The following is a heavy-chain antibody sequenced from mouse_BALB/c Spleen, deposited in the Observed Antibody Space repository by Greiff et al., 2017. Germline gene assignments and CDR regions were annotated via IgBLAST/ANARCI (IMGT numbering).Heavy chain of an antibody. Sequence: QVQLQQSGAELARPGASVKLSCKASGYTFTDYYINWVKQRTGQGLEWIGAIYPGSGNTYYNEKFKGKATLTADNSSSTAYMQLSSLTSEDSAVYFCARRGNYGAMDYWGQGTSVTVSS. CDR2: IYPGSGNT. CDR3: ARRGNYGAMDY. V-gene: IGHV1-77*01. D-gene: IGHD2-1*01. CDR1: GYTFTDYY. J-gene: IGHJ4*01.